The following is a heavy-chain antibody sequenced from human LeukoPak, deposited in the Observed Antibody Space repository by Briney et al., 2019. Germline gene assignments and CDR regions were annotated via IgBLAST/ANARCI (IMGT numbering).Heavy chain of an antibody. V-gene: IGHV1-18*01. Sequence: RWASVKVSCKASGYTFTSYGISWVRQAPGQGLEWMGWISAYNGNTNYAQKLQGRVTMTTDTSTSTAYMELRSLRSDDTAVYYCAREYCSGGSCYSAFDYWGQGTLVTVSS. J-gene: IGHJ4*02. CDR1: GYTFTSYG. CDR2: ISAYNGNT. D-gene: IGHD2-15*01. CDR3: AREYCSGGSCYSAFDY.